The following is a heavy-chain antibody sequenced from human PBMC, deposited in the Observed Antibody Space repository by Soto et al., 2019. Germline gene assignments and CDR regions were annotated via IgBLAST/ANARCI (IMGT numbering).Heavy chain of an antibody. CDR2: IYYSGST. V-gene: IGHV4-59*01. D-gene: IGHD3-10*01. J-gene: IGHJ4*02. CDR1: GGSISSYY. CDR3: ARVSGSGKNDY. Sequence: QVQLQESGPGLVKPSETLSLTCTVSGGSISSYYWSWIRQPPGKGLEWIGYIYYSGSTNYNPSLTTRVTISVDKSKDQSSLELSSVTAADTAVYYCARVSGSGKNDYWGQGTLVTVSS.